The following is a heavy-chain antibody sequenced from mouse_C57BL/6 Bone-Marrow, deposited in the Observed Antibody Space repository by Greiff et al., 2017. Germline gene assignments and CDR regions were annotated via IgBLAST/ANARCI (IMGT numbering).Heavy chain of an antibody. D-gene: IGHD1-1*01. V-gene: IGHV1-55*01. Sequence: QVQLQQPGAELVKPGASVKMSCKASGYTFTSYWITWVKQRPGQGLEWIGDIYPGSGSTNYNEKFKSTATLTVDTSSSAAYMQLSSLTSEDSAVYYCARRNYGSSFTGDYWGQGTTLTVSS. CDR3: ARRNYGSSFTGDY. CDR1: GYTFTSYW. CDR2: IYPGSGST. J-gene: IGHJ2*01.